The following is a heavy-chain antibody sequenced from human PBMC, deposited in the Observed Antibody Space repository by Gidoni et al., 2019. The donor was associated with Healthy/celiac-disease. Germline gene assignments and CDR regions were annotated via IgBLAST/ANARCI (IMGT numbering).Heavy chain of an antibody. CDR2: IIPIFGTA. V-gene: IGHV1-69*01. CDR1: GGTFSSYA. J-gene: IGHJ4*02. CDR3: ARARTLGYYDSSGYYFDY. Sequence: LVQCGAEVKKPGSSVKVSCKASGGTFSSYAISWVRQAPGQGLEWMGGIIPIFGTANYAQKFQGRVTITADESTSTAYMELSSLRSEDTAVYYCARARTLGYYDSSGYYFDYWGQGTLVTVSS. D-gene: IGHD3-22*01.